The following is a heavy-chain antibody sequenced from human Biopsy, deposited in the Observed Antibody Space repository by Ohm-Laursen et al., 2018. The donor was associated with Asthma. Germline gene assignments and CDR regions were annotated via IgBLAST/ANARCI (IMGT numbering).Heavy chain of an antibody. CDR2: ISVYNGNT. D-gene: IGHD3-10*01. CDR3: ARAVDYSHYYGIDV. Sequence: SSVKVSCKTSGYTFNSAGITWVRQAPGQGLEWMGWISVYNGNTKVAQKLQDRVTMITDTSTCTAYMELRSLRSDGTAVYFCARAVDYSHYYGIDVWGQGTAVTVS. J-gene: IGHJ6*02. V-gene: IGHV1-18*01. CDR1: GYTFNSAG.